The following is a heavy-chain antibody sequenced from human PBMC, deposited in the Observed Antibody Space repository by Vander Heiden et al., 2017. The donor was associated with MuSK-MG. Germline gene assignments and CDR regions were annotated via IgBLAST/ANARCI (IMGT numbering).Heavy chain of an antibody. CDR1: GFSLSTSEIY. Sequence: QVTLRESGPALVKPTQTLTLTCTVSGFSLSTSEIYVSWIRQPPGKALEWLGRIDWDDDKFYNTSLKTRLTISKDAPKNQVVLIMTNMDPVDTATYYCARMNGNYYGMDVGGQGTTVTVSS. CDR3: ARMNGNYYGMDV. V-gene: IGHV2-70*17. J-gene: IGHJ6*02. CDR2: IDWDDDK. D-gene: IGHD1-1*01.